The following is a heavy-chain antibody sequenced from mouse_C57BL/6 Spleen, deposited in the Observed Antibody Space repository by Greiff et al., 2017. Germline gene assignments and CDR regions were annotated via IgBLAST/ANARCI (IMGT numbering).Heavy chain of an antibody. CDR1: GYTFTSYW. CDR2: IDPSDSYT. CDR3: ARRASTVEVAY. V-gene: IGHV1-50*01. D-gene: IGHD1-1*01. Sequence: QVQLQQPGAELVKPGASVKLSCKASGYTFTSYWMQWVKQRPGQGLEWIGEIDPSDSYTNYNQKFKGKATLTVYTSSSTAYLQLRSLTSEDSAVYYCARRASTVEVAYWGQGTLVTVSA. J-gene: IGHJ3*01.